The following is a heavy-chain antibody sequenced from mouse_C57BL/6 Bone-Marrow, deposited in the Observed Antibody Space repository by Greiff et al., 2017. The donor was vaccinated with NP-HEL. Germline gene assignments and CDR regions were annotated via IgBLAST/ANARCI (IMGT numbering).Heavy chain of an antibody. D-gene: IGHD2-3*01. CDR2: IDPENGDT. V-gene: IGHV14-4*01. Sequence: EVQLQQSGAELVRPGASVKLSCTASGFNIKDDYMHWVKQRPEQGLEWIGWIDPENGDTEYASKFQGKATITADTSSNTAYLQLSSLTSEDTAVYYCTTVAIYDGYYGGYFDVWGTGTTVTVSS. CDR1: GFNIKDDY. J-gene: IGHJ1*03. CDR3: TTVAIYDGYYGGYFDV.